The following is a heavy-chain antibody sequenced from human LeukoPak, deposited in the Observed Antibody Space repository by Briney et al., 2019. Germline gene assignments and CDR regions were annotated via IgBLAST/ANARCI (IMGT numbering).Heavy chain of an antibody. D-gene: IGHD2-15*01. CDR1: GYTFTGYY. V-gene: IGHV1-2*02. Sequence: ASVKASCKASGYTFTGYYMHWVRQAPGQGLEWMGWINPNSGGTNYAQKFQGRVTMTRDTSISTAYMELSRLRSDDTAVYYCARGADDIVVVVAATGAFDIWGQGTMVTVSS. CDR3: ARGADDIVVVVAATGAFDI. CDR2: INPNSGGT. J-gene: IGHJ3*02.